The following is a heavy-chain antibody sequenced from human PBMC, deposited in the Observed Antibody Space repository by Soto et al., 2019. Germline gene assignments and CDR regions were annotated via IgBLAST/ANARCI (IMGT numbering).Heavy chain of an antibody. CDR3: SRIAVSGSITGFDY. V-gene: IGHV4-39*01. D-gene: IGHD6-19*01. CDR2: VSYSGST. Sequence: SETLSLTCTVSGGSISNSSYLWGWIRQPPGKGLQWIGSVSYSGSTYYNPSLKSRVTISVDTSKTQSSLRLSSVTAADTAVYYCSRIAVSGSITGFDYWGQGALVTVSS. J-gene: IGHJ4*02. CDR1: GGSISNSSYL.